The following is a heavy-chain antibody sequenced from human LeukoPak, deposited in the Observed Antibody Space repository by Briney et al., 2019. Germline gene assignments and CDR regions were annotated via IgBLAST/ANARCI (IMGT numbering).Heavy chain of an antibody. CDR3: ARDGDFWSGFDY. CDR2: INHSGST. D-gene: IGHD3-3*01. V-gene: IGHV4-34*01. Sequence: SETLSLTCAVYGGSFSGYYWSWIRQPPGKGLEWIGEINHSGSTNYNPSLKSRVTISVDTSKNQFSLKLSSVAAADTAVYYCARDGDFWSGFDYWGQGTLVTVSS. CDR1: GGSFSGYY. J-gene: IGHJ4*02.